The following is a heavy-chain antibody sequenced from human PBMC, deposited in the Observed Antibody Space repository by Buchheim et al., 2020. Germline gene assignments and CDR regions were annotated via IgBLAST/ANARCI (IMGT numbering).Heavy chain of an antibody. D-gene: IGHD6-13*01. V-gene: IGHV3-30*18. Sequence: QVQLVESGGGVVQPGRSLRLSCAASGFTFSSYGMHWVRQAPGKGLEWVAVISYDGSNKYYADSVKGRFTISRDNSKNTLYLQMNSLRAEDTAVYYCAKDSSSWYSIGYFDYWGQGTL. CDR2: ISYDGSNK. J-gene: IGHJ4*02. CDR1: GFTFSSYG. CDR3: AKDSSSWYSIGYFDY.